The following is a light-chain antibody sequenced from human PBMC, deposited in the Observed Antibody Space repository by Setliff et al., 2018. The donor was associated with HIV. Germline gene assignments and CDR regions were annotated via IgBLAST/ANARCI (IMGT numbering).Light chain of an antibody. Sequence: QSALAQPASVSGSPGQSITISCSDVGTFNLVSWYQQYPGKVPKLLLYEGIKRPSGVSNRFSGSKSGNTASLTISGLQAEDEANYYCCSYASYSTHVVFGGGTK. V-gene: IGLV2-23*01. J-gene: IGLJ2*01. CDR2: EGI. CDR3: CSYASYSTHVV. CDR1: DVGTFNL.